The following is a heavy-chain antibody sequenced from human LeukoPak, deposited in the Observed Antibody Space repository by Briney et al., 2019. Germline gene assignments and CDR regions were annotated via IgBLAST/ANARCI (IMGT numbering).Heavy chain of an antibody. Sequence: PSETLSLTCTVSGGSIGLFYWSWIRQPPGKGLEWIGYVYYSGSTDYNPSLKSRVTISVDTSQNQFSLHLSSVTAADTAVYYCARFFYSYFDYWGQGTLVTVSS. J-gene: IGHJ4*02. CDR3: ARFFYSYFDY. CDR2: VYYSGST. CDR1: GGSIGLFY. V-gene: IGHV4-59*01. D-gene: IGHD2-15*01.